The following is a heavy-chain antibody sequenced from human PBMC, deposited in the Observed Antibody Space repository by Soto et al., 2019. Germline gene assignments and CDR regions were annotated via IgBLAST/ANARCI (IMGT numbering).Heavy chain of an antibody. J-gene: IGHJ4*02. Sequence: QVQLVESGGGVVQPGRSLRLSCAASGFTFSSYGMHWVRQAQGKVLEWVAGISYDGSNKYYADSVKGRFTISRDNSKNTLYLQMNSLRAEDTAVYDGAKDKYYDNSGLFDYWGQGTLVTVAS. CDR1: GFTFSSYG. CDR3: AKDKYYDNSGLFDY. CDR2: ISYDGSNK. D-gene: IGHD3-22*01. V-gene: IGHV3-30*18.